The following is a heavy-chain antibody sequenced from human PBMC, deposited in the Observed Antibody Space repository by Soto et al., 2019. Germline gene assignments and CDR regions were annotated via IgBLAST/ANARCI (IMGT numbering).Heavy chain of an antibody. CDR1: GGSISSYY. D-gene: IGHD3-22*01. V-gene: IGHV4-59*01. CDR2: IYYSGST. J-gene: IGHJ6*02. Sequence: SETLSLTCTVSGGSISSYYWSWIRQPPGKGLEWIGYIYYSGSTNYNPSLKSRVTISVDTSKNQFSLKLSSVTAADTAVYYCARYDSSGYYGYYGMDVWGQGTTVTASS. CDR3: ARYDSSGYYGYYGMDV.